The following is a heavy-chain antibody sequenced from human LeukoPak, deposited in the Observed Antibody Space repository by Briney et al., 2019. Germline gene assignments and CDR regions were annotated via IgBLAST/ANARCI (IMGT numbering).Heavy chain of an antibody. CDR2: IYYSGST. Sequence: PSETLSLTCTVSGGSISSGGYYWTWIRQHPGKGLERIGYIYYSGSTYYNPSLKSRVTISVDTSKNQFSLKLSSVTAADTAVYYCARDQYDFWSGYQNDAFDIWGQGTMVTVSS. CDR3: ARDQYDFWSGYQNDAFDI. V-gene: IGHV4-31*03. J-gene: IGHJ3*02. CDR1: GGSISSGGYY. D-gene: IGHD3-3*01.